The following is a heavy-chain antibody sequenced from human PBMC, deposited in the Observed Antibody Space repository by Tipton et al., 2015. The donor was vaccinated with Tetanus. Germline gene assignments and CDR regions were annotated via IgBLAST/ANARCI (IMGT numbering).Heavy chain of an antibody. CDR2: IIPIFGTA. J-gene: IGHJ6*02. CDR1: GGTFSSYA. Sequence: VQLVQSGAEVKKPGSSVKVSCKASGGTFSSYAISWVRQAPGQGLEWMGGIIPIFGTANYAQKFQGRVTITADESTSTAYMELSSLRSEDTAVYYCARDMRDVVVPAAIEENYYYYGMDVWGQGTTVTVSS. CDR3: ARDMRDVVVPAAIEENYYYYGMDV. D-gene: IGHD2-2*02. V-gene: IGHV1-69*12.